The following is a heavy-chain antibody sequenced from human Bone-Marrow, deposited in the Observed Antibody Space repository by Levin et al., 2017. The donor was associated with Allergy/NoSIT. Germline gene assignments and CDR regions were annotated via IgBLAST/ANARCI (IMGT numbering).Heavy chain of an antibody. CDR3: ASRLNYNWNPVDP. J-gene: IGHJ5*02. D-gene: IGHD1-20*01. CDR1: GGSVNTGDYY. CDR2: ISYSGIT. Sequence: SETLSLTCIVSGGSVNTGDYYWSWIRQPPGMGLEWIGFISYSGITYYNPSLKSRVTLSVDTSKNQVSLNLTSVTAADTAIYYCASRLNYNWNPVDPWGQGILVTVAS. V-gene: IGHV4-30-4*01.